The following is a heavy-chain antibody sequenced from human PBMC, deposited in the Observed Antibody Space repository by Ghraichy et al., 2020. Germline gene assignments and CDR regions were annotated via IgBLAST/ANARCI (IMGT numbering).Heavy chain of an antibody. Sequence: GESLNISCAASGFTVSSNYMSWVRQAPGKGLEWVSVIYSGGSTYYADSVKGRFTISRDNSKNTLYLQMNSLRAEDTAVYYCARGNTAVGSLYFDYWGQGTLVTVSS. V-gene: IGHV3-53*01. J-gene: IGHJ4*02. CDR1: GFTVSSNY. CDR3: ARGNTAVGSLYFDY. D-gene: IGHD5-18*01. CDR2: IYSGGST.